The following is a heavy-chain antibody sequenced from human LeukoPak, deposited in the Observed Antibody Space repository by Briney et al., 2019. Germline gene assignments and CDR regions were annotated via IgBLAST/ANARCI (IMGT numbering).Heavy chain of an antibody. CDR1: GFTFSSYW. CDR3: ARGEVAAAVSKFDY. V-gene: IGHV3-7*01. CDR2: IKQDGSEK. J-gene: IGHJ4*02. Sequence: GGSLRLSCAASGFTFSSYWMSWVRQAPGKGLEWVANIKQDGSEKYYVDSVRGRFTISRDNAKNSLYLQMNSLRAEDTAVYYCARGEVAAAVSKFDYWGQGTLVTVSS. D-gene: IGHD6-13*01.